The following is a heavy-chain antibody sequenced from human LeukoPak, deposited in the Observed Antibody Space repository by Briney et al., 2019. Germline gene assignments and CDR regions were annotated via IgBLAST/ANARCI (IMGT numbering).Heavy chain of an antibody. CDR3: AKLPTGTTSSFDY. D-gene: IGHD1-1*01. V-gene: IGHV3-30*02. J-gene: IGHJ4*02. Sequence: SGGSLRLSCAASGFTFSGYGMHWVRQAAGKGLEWVAFIGYDGGNNYYADSVKGRFTISRDNSKNTLYLQMNSLRPEDTALYYCAKLPTGTTSSFDYWGQGTLVTVSS. CDR2: IGYDGGNN. CDR1: GFTFSGYG.